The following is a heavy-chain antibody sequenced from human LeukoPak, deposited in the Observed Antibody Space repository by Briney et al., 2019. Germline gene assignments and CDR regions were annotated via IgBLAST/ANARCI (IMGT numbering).Heavy chain of an antibody. J-gene: IGHJ5*02. V-gene: IGHV3-9*01. CDR2: ISWNSGSI. Sequence: GGSLRLSCAASGFTFSSYAMSWVRQAPGKGLEGVSGISWNSGSIGYADSVKGRFTISRDNAKNSLYLQMNSLRAEDTALYYCAKDLYYYDSSGYHWGQGTLVTVSS. CDR1: GFTFSSYA. D-gene: IGHD3-22*01. CDR3: AKDLYYYDSSGYH.